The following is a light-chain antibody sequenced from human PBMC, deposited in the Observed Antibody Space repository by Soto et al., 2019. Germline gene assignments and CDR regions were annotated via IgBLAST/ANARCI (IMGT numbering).Light chain of an antibody. CDR3: HHYDGSSWT. J-gene: IGKJ1*01. CDR1: QNISPY. Sequence: DVHMTQTPSTMSSSVGDRVTITCRASQNISPYLAWYQEKPGKATRLLIYDASKIDGGVPSRFTGSGSGTEFTLTIRSLQPDDVGTYYCHHYDGSSWTFGQGTKVDIK. CDR2: DAS. V-gene: IGKV1-5*01.